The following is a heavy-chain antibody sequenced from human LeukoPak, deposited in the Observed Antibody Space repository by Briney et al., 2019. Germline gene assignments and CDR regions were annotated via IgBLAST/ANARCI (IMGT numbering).Heavy chain of an antibody. Sequence: PSETLSLTCTVSGCSIRSYYWNWLRQPPGKGLEWIGYIYYTGTTNYNPSLKSRVTISVDTSKNQFSLNLSSVTAADTALYYCARGSSPGLQYLWGQGTLVTVSS. CDR3: ARGSSPGLQYL. V-gene: IGHV4-59*01. CDR2: IYYTGTT. D-gene: IGHD3-10*01. CDR1: GCSIRSYY. J-gene: IGHJ4*02.